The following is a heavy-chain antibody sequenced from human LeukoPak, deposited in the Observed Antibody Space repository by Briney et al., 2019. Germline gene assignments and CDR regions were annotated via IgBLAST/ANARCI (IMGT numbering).Heavy chain of an antibody. J-gene: IGHJ4*02. D-gene: IGHD3-22*01. V-gene: IGHV1-18*01. CDR3: ARDLTPPDYYDSSGYYHAGYFDY. CDR2: ISAYYGNT. Sequence: ASVKVSCKASGYTFTSYGISWVRQAPGQGLEWMGWISAYYGNTNYAQKLQGRVTMTTDTSTSTAYMELRSLRSDDTAVYYCARDLTPPDYYDSSGYYHAGYFDYWGQGTLVTVSS. CDR1: GYTFTSYG.